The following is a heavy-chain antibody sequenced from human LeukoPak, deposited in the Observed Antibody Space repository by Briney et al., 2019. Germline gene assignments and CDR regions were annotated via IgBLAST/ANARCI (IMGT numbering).Heavy chain of an antibody. D-gene: IGHD6-13*01. CDR2: IYYSGSTGRSI. CDR3: ARSTIAAAGNVEY. V-gene: IGHV4-59*01. J-gene: IGHJ4*02. CDR1: GGSISSYY. Sequence: SETLSLTCTVSGGSISSYYWSWIRQAPGRGLEWIGCIYYSGSTGRSINYNPSLKSRVTISVDTSKNQFSLKLSSVTAADTAMYYCARSTIAAAGNVEYWGQGTLVTVSS.